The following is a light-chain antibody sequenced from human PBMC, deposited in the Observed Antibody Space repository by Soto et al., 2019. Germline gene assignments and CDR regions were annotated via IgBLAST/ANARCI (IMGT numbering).Light chain of an antibody. J-gene: IGKJ1*01. CDR2: AAS. V-gene: IGKV3-15*01. CDR1: QSLSTH. Sequence: EIVMTQSPATLSVSPGERATLSCRASQSLSTHLAWYQQKPGQAPRLLIYAASTRATGIPARFSGSGSGPGFTLTISSLQSEDFAVYFCQQYNNWPRTFGQGTKVEIK. CDR3: QQYNNWPRT.